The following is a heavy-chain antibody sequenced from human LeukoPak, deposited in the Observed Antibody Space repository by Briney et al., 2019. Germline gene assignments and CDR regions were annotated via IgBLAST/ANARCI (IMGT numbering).Heavy chain of an antibody. CDR1: GFTFSSYA. V-gene: IGHV3-23*01. Sequence: PGGSLRLSCAASGFTFSSYAMNWVRQAPGKGLQWVSALSGSGVSKYYADSVRGRSTIYRDNSKNTLYLQMNMLTAEDTAIYYCAKGISHSSSWTFDYWGQGTLVTVSS. J-gene: IGHJ4*02. CDR3: AKGISHSSSWTFDY. CDR2: LSGSGVSK. D-gene: IGHD6-13*01.